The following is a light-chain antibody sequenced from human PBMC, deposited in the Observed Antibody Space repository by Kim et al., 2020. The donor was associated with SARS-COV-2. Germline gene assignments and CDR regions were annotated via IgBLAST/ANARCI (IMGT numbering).Light chain of an antibody. CDR1: NSDIGRSNY. CDR2: VVS. V-gene: IGLV2-8*01. Sequence: GHSCTLSCTQTNSDIGRSNYVSWYQNHPGRAPELLIYVVSRRPSGVPDRFSGSKSGNTASLTVSGLQAEDEADYYCSSYTGSNTLIFGGGTQLTVL. CDR3: SSYTGSNTLI. J-gene: IGLJ2*01.